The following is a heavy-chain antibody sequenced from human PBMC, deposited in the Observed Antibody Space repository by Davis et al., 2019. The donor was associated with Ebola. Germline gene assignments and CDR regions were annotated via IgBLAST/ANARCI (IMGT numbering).Heavy chain of an antibody. CDR1: GGSISSYY. D-gene: IGHD6-6*01. J-gene: IGHJ4*02. Sequence: SETLSLTCTVSGGSISSYYWSWIRQPPGKGLEWIGYIYYSGSTNYNPSLKSRVTISVDTSKNQFSLKLSSVTAADTAVYYCAKAVRSTSDQYWGQGTLVTVSS. CDR2: IYYSGST. V-gene: IGHV4-59*01. CDR3: AKAVRSTSDQY.